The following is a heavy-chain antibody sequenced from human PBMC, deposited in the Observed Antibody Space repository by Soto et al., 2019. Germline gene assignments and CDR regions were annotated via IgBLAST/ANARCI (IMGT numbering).Heavy chain of an antibody. D-gene: IGHD3-10*01. CDR1: GFTFSSYS. J-gene: IGHJ5*02. Sequence: GGSLRLSCAASGFTFSSYSMNWVRQAPGKGLEWVSSISSSSSYIYYADSVKGRFTISRDNAKNSLYLQMNSLRAEDTAVYYCARDVPQVRGAINWFDPWGQGTLVTVSS. CDR2: ISSSSSYI. V-gene: IGHV3-21*01. CDR3: ARDVPQVRGAINWFDP.